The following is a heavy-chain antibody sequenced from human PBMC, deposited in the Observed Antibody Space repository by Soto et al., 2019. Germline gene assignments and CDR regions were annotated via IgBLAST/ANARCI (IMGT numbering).Heavy chain of an antibody. CDR1: GFTFSDYG. CDR3: AKANRGSGNYYYFYFMDV. V-gene: IGHV3-23*01. D-gene: IGHD3-10*01. Sequence: EVQLLESGGGLVQPGGSLRLSCAASGFTFSDYGMTWVRQAPGKGLEWVSAISGGGGGTPYADSVKGRFTISRDNSKDTLFLQMNSLRAEDTAVYYCAKANRGSGNYYYFYFMDVWGKGTTVTVSS. CDR2: ISGGGGGT. J-gene: IGHJ6*03.